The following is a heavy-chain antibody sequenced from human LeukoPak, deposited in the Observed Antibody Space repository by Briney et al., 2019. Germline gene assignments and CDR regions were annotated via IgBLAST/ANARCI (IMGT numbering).Heavy chain of an antibody. CDR3: ARDHVTMVRGVIITSGWFDP. CDR1: GGSISSYY. CDR2: IYYSGST. D-gene: IGHD3-10*01. J-gene: IGHJ5*02. V-gene: IGHV4-59*01. Sequence: SETLSLTCTVSGGSISSYYWSWIRQPPGKGLEWIGNIYYSGSTNYNPSLKSRVTISVDTSKNQFSLKLSSVTAADTAVYYCARDHVTMVRGVIITSGWFDPWGQGTLVTVSS.